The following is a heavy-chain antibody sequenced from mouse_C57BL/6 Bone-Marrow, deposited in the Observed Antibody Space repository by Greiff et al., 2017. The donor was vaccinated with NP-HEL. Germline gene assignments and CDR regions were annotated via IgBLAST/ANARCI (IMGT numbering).Heavy chain of an antibody. CDR1: GFTFSSYA. CDR2: ISDGGSYT. Sequence: EVHLVESGGGLVKPGGSLKLSCAASGFTFSSYAMSWVRQTPEKRLEWVATISDGGSYTYYPDNVKGRFTISRDNAKNNLYLQMSHLKSEDTAMYYCARGKGEMDYWGQGTSVTVSS. J-gene: IGHJ4*01. CDR3: ARGKGEMDY. V-gene: IGHV5-4*01.